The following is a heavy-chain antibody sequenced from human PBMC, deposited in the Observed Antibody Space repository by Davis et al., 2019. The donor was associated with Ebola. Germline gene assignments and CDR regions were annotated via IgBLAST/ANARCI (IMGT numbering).Heavy chain of an antibody. Sequence: MPSETLSLTCTVSGGSVSSSAYYWGWIRQPPGKGLEWIGTFYYRGRTFYNPSLKSRVTISVDTSKNHFSLKLRSVIAADTAVYYCARLPSLDRFDYWGQGILVTVSS. CDR3: ARLPSLDRFDY. V-gene: IGHV4-39*02. CDR2: FYYRGRT. D-gene: IGHD3-9*01. J-gene: IGHJ4*02. CDR1: GGSVSSSAYY.